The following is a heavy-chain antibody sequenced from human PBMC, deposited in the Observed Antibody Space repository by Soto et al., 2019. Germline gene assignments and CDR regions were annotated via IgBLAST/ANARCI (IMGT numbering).Heavy chain of an antibody. J-gene: IGHJ5*02. V-gene: IGHV4-34*01. Sequence: SETLSLTCAVYGGSFSGYYWSWIRQPPGKGLEWIGEINHSGSTNYNLSLKSRVTISVDTSKNQFSLKLSSVTAADTAVYYCARGSPFYGSGSYYNSRSLRGFWFDPWGQGTLVTVSS. CDR1: GGSFSGYY. CDR3: ARGSPFYGSGSYYNSRSLRGFWFDP. CDR2: INHSGST. D-gene: IGHD3-10*01.